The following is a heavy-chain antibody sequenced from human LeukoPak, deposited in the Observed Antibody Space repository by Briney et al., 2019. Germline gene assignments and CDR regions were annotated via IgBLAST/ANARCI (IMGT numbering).Heavy chain of an antibody. Sequence: PGGSLRLSCSASGFTFSRYGMHWVRQAPGKGLEYVSAIVSNGDSTYYADSVKGRFTTSRDNARNTLYRQMNSLTAEDTALYYCTRVQAGRSGLMDVWGRGTTVTVSS. J-gene: IGHJ6*02. D-gene: IGHD2-8*02. CDR2: IVSNGDST. CDR3: TRVQAGRSGLMDV. CDR1: GFTFSRYG. V-gene: IGHV3-64*04.